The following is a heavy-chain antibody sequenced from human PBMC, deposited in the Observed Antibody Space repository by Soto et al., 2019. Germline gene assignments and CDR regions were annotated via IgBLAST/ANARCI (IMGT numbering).Heavy chain of an antibody. V-gene: IGHV3-23*01. J-gene: IGHJ6*02. CDR3: AKGGGSKDYYDTSGYYLSYYDAMDV. D-gene: IGHD3-22*01. CDR1: GFTFSSYA. Sequence: EVQLLESGGGLVQPGGSLRLSCAASGFTFSSYAMSWVRQAPGKGLEWVSALSGSGVSTYYADSVKGQFTISRDNSKNTLYLQMNSLRAYDTAVYYCAKGGGSKDYYDTSGYYLSYYDAMDVWGQGPRVTVSS. CDR2: LSGSGVST.